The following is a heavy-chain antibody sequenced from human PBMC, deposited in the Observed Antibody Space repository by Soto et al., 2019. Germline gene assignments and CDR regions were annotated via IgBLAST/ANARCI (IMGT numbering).Heavy chain of an antibody. Sequence: GGSLGLSCAASGFTFSSYGMHWVRQAPGKGLEWVAVIWYDGSNKYYADSVKGRFTISRDNSKNTLYLQMNSLRAEDTAVYYCARDRQKHDYYYYYMDVWGKGTTVTVSS. CDR1: GFTFSSYG. CDR2: IWYDGSNK. CDR3: ARDRQKHDYYYYYMDV. J-gene: IGHJ6*03. V-gene: IGHV3-33*01.